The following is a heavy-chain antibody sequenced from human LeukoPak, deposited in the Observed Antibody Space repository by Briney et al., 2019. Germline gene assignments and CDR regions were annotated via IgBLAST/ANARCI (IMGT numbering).Heavy chain of an antibody. CDR2: IRSDGSNK. V-gene: IGHV3-30*02. CDR1: GFTFSSYS. Sequence: GGSLRLSCAASGFTFSSYSMNWVRQAPGKGLEWVAFIRSDGSNKYYADSVKGRFTISRDNSKNTLYLQMNSLRAEDTAVYYCAKDGSEGFDPWGQGTLVTVSS. J-gene: IGHJ5*02. D-gene: IGHD6-25*01. CDR3: AKDGSEGFDP.